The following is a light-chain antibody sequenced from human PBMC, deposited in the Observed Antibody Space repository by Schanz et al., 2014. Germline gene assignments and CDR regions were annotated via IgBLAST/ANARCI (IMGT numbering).Light chain of an antibody. V-gene: IGLV2-8*01. Sequence: QSVLTQPPSASGSPGQSVTISCTGTSSDVGGYNYVPWYQQHPGKAPKLMIYEDTKRPSGVPDRFSGSKSGTSASLAISGLQSEDEADYYCAAWDDSLSGRVFGGGTKLTVL. CDR3: AAWDDSLSGRV. J-gene: IGLJ3*02. CDR2: EDT. CDR1: SSDVGGYNY.